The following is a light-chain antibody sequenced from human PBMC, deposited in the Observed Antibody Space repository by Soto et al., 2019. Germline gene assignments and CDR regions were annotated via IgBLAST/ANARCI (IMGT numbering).Light chain of an antibody. CDR3: QQYNGT. V-gene: IGKV1-5*03. J-gene: IGKJ1*01. CDR1: QSISNW. Sequence: DIQMTQSPSTLSASVGDRVTITCRANQSISNWLAWYQQKPGKAPKLLIYKASSLESGVPSRFSGSGSGTEFTLTISSLQPDDFATYYCQQYNGTFGQGTKVEIK. CDR2: KAS.